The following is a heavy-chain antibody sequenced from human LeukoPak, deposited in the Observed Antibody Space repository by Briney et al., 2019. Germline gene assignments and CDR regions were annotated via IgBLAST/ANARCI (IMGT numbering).Heavy chain of an antibody. CDR1: GFTFSSYW. V-gene: IGHV3-74*01. Sequence: GGSLRLPCAASGFTFSSYWMHWVRQAPGKGLVWVSRIHSDGTSTNYADSVKGRFTISRDNANNTLYLQMNSLRAEDMAVYYCAREYYTSSSRSYDYWGQGALVIVSS. CDR2: IHSDGTST. D-gene: IGHD6-6*01. CDR3: AREYYTSSSRSYDY. J-gene: IGHJ4*02.